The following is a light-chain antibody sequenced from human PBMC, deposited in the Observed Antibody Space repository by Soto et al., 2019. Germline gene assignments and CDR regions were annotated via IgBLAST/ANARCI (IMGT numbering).Light chain of an antibody. Sequence: QSALTQPASVSGSPGQSITISCTGTNSDVGGNNYVSWYQHHPGKAPKLIIYEVTNRPSGISTRSSASKSGSTASLTISGLQAEDEADYYCNSYTSDYTYVFGTGTKLTVL. V-gene: IGLV2-14*01. CDR3: NSYTSDYTYV. CDR2: EVT. CDR1: NSDVGGNNY. J-gene: IGLJ1*01.